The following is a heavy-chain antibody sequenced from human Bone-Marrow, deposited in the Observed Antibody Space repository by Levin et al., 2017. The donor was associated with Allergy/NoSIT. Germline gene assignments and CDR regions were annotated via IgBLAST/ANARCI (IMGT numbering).Heavy chain of an antibody. J-gene: IGHJ6*02. CDR1: GFTFSDSA. V-gene: IGHV3-30-3*01. CDR2: SSHDGGNK. D-gene: IGHD6-19*01. CDR3: AGVFGLSLAGTGLYYYFAMDV. Sequence: GGSLRLSCAASGFTFSDSAMHWVRQAPGKGLEWVAASSHDGGNKFYAGSVRGRFTISRDNSKNSLYLQMNSLRREDTAVYFCAGVFGLSLAGTGLYYYFAMDVWGQGTAVIVSS.